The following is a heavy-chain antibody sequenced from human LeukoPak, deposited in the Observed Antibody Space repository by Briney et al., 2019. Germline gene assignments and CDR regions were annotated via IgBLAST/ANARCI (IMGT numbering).Heavy chain of an antibody. CDR1: GFTFSSYS. J-gene: IGHJ6*02. V-gene: IGHV3-21*01. Sequence: PGGSLRLPCAASGFTFSSYSMNWVRQAPGKGLEWVSSISSSSSYIYYADSVKGRFTISRDNAKNSLYLQMNSLRAEDTAVYYCARDQSGSRYYYYYGMDVWGQGTTVTVSS. CDR3: ARDQSGSRYYYYYGMDV. CDR2: ISSSSSYI. D-gene: IGHD6-25*01.